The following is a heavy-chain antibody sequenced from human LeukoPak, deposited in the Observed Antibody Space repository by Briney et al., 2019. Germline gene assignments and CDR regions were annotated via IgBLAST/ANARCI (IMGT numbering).Heavy chain of an antibody. Sequence: SETLSLTCTVSGGSISSYYWSWIRQPPGKGLEWIGYIYYSGSTNYNPSLKSRVTISVDTSKNQFSLKLSSVTAADTAVYYCVLYGSGSYGGWFDPWGQGTLVTVSS. J-gene: IGHJ5*02. CDR2: IYYSGST. CDR1: GGSISSYY. V-gene: IGHV4-59*12. CDR3: VLYGSGSYGGWFDP. D-gene: IGHD3-10*01.